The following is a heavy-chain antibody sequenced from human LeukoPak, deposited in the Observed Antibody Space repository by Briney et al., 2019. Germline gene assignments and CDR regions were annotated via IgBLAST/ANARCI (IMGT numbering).Heavy chain of an antibody. CDR2: INPNSGGT. CDR3: ARAPHTIFGVVIEEAVNY. Sequence: ASVKVSCKASGGTFSSYAISWVRQAPGQGLEWMGWINPNSGGTNYAQKFQGRVTMTRDTSISTAYMELSRLRSDDTAVYYCARAPHTIFGVVIEEAVNYWGQGTLVTVSS. D-gene: IGHD3-3*01. CDR1: GGTFSSYA. J-gene: IGHJ4*02. V-gene: IGHV1-2*02.